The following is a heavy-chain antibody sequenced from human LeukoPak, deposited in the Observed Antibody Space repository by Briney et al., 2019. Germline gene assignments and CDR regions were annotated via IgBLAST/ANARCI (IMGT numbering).Heavy chain of an antibody. Sequence: SETLSLTCAVYGGSFSGYYWSWIRHPPGKGLEWIGEINHSGSTNYNPSLKSRVTISVDTSKNQFSLKLSSVTAADTAVYYCARGPQSQPRIAVAGTQCDYWGQGTLVTVSS. D-gene: IGHD6-19*01. CDR2: INHSGST. J-gene: IGHJ4*02. CDR3: ARGPQSQPRIAVAGTQCDY. CDR1: GGSFSGYY. V-gene: IGHV4-34*01.